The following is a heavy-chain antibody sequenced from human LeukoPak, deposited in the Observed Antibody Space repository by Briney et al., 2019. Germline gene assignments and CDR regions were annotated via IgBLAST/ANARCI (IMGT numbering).Heavy chain of an antibody. CDR1: GFTFSSYS. Sequence: GGSLRLSCAASGFTFSSYSMNWGRQAPGKGLEWVSYISSSSSTIYYADSVKGRCTISRDNAKNSLYLQMNSLRAEDTAVYYCARRAGAYSHPYDYWGQGTLVTVSS. D-gene: IGHD4/OR15-4a*01. CDR2: ISSSSSTI. V-gene: IGHV3-48*01. J-gene: IGHJ4*02. CDR3: ARRAGAYSHPYDY.